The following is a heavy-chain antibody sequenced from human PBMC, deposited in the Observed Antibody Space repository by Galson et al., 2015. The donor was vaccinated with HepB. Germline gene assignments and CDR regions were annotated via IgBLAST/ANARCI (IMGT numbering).Heavy chain of an antibody. J-gene: IGHJ6*02. CDR1: GFSLSTSGMC. Sequence: PALVKPTQTLTLTCTFSGFSLSTSGMCVSWIRQPPGKALEWLALIDWDDDKYYSTSLKTRLTISKDTSKNQVVLTMTNMDPVDTATYYCARIRNVLGGYYYYGMDVWGQGTTVTVSS. D-gene: IGHD3-16*01. CDR3: ARIRNVLGGYYYYGMDV. CDR2: IDWDDDK. V-gene: IGHV2-70*01.